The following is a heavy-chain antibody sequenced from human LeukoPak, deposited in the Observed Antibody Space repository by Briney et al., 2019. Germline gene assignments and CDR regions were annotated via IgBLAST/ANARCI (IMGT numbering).Heavy chain of an antibody. CDR3: ARLAYYYDSSGHDAFDI. D-gene: IGHD3-22*01. CDR2: IYYSGST. Sequence: PSETLSLTCTVSGGSISSSSYYWGWIRQPPGKGLEWIGSIYYSGSTYYNPSLKSRVTISVDTSKNQFSLKLSSVTAADTAVYYCARLAYYYDSSGHDAFDIWGQGTMVTVSS. CDR1: GGSISSSSYY. J-gene: IGHJ3*02. V-gene: IGHV4-39*01.